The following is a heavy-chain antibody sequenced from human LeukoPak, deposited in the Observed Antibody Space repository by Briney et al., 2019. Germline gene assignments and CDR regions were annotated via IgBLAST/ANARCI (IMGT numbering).Heavy chain of an antibody. Sequence: PGGTLRLSCAASGFPFSSHGMSWVRQAPGKGLEWVSGIIGGGGSTYYADSVKGRFTISRDNSKNTLYLQMNSLRAEDTAVYYCAKVGEYQLLLYAFDMWGQGTMVTVSS. CDR1: GFPFSSHG. D-gene: IGHD2-2*01. CDR3: AKVGEYQLLLYAFDM. J-gene: IGHJ3*02. CDR2: IIGGGGST. V-gene: IGHV3-23*01.